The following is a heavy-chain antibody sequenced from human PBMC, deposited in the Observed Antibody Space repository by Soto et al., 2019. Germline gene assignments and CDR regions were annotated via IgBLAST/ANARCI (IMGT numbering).Heavy chain of an antibody. Sequence: SQTLSLTCAISGDSVSSNSAAWNWIRQSPSRGLEWLGRTYYRSKWYNDYAVSVKSRITINPDTSKNQFSLQLNSVTPEDTAVYYCQTGLIPPIAVSVTGAYYYYGMDGWGPGTTVTVSS. D-gene: IGHD6-19*01. CDR3: QTGLIPPIAVSVTGAYYYYGMDG. J-gene: IGHJ6*02. CDR2: TYYRSKWYN. V-gene: IGHV6-1*01. CDR1: GDSVSSNSAA.